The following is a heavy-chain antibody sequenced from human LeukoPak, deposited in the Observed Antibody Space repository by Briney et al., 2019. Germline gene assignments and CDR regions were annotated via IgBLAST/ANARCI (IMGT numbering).Heavy chain of an antibody. J-gene: IGHJ4*02. CDR1: GFTFSSYA. CDR2: ISGGGVYT. CDR3: AKGDSFAD. D-gene: IGHD2-21*01. V-gene: IGHV3-23*01. Sequence: GGSLRLSCAASGFTFSSYAMSWVRQAPGKGLEWVSGISGGGVYTWYAESVEGRFTISRDNSKNTLYLQMNGLRAEDTAVYYCAKGDSFADWGQGTLVTVSS.